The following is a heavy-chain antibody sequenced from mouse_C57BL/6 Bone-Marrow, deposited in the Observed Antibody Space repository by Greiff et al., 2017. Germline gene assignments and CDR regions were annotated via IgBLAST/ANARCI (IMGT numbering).Heavy chain of an antibody. CDR3: ARQNSNYFFYAMDY. Sequence: EVKLMESGGGLVQPGGSLKLSCAASGFTFSDYGMAWVRQAPRKGPEWVAFISNLAYSTYYADTVTGRFTISRENAKNTLYLEMSSLRSEDTAMYYCARQNSNYFFYAMDYWGQGTSVTVSS. J-gene: IGHJ4*01. D-gene: IGHD2-5*01. CDR2: ISNLAYST. CDR1: GFTFSDYG. V-gene: IGHV5-15*01.